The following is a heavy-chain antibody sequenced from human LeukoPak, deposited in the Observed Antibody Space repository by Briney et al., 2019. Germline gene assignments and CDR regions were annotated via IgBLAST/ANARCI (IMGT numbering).Heavy chain of an antibody. CDR2: TYYRSKWYN. CDR3: ARDLPLYSSSWYGAFDY. Sequence: SQTLSLICAISGDSVSSNSAAWNWIRQSPSRGLEWLGRTYYRSKWYNDYAVSVKSRITINPDTSKNQFSLQLNSVTPEDTAVYYCARDLPLYSSSWYGAFDYWGQGTLVTVSS. D-gene: IGHD6-13*01. CDR1: GDSVSSNSAA. J-gene: IGHJ4*02. V-gene: IGHV6-1*01.